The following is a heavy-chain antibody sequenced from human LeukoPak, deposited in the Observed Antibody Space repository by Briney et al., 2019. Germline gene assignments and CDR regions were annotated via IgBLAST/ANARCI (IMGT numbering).Heavy chain of an antibody. CDR1: GYNFTSYG. V-gene: IGHV1-18*01. CDR2: ISAYNGNT. D-gene: IGHD3-9*01. J-gene: IGHJ3*02. CDR3: ARERKSSYDTLTGYYKSDAFDI. Sequence: ASVKLSCKASGYNFTSYGISWVRQAPGQGLEWMGWISAYNGNTNYAQKLQGRVTVTTDTSTNTAYMELRSLRFDDTGVYYCARERKSSYDTLTGYYKSDAFDIWGQGTTVTVSS.